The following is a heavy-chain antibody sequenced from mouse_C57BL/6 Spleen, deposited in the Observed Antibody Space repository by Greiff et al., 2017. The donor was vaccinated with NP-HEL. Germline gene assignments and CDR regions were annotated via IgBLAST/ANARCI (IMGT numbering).Heavy chain of an antibody. CDR1: GFTFSDYG. J-gene: IGHJ2*01. D-gene: IGHD2-1*01. V-gene: IGHV5-17*01. CDR3: AKYGNYAY. Sequence: DVKLVESGGGLVKPGGSLKLSCAASGFTFSDYGMHWVRQAPEKGLEWVAYISSGSSTIYYADTVKGRFTISRDNAKNTLFLQMTSLRSEDTAMYYCAKYGNYAYWGQGTTLTVSS. CDR2: ISSGSSTI.